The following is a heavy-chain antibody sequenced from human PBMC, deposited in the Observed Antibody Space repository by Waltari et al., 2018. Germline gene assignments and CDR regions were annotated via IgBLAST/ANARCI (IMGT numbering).Heavy chain of an antibody. CDR1: GFNFRVYS. V-gene: IGHV3-48*01. CDR2: MTSDERTI. CDR3: ARSVEGAFDV. Sequence: EVQLVESGGGLVQPGGSRRLSCAASGFNFRVYSMNWVRQAPGKGREWVSYMTSDERTIYYADTVEGRFTISRDNAKGSVYLQMNSLGAEDTAVYYCARSVEGAFDVWGQGTMVTVSS. J-gene: IGHJ3*01.